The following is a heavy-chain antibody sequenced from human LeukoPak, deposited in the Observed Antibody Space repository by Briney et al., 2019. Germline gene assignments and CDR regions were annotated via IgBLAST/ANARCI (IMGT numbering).Heavy chain of an antibody. CDR1: GGSMGNFY. CDR2: IYYSGST. D-gene: IGHD3-22*01. CDR3: ATTGGSSPYLPLY. V-gene: IGHV4-59*08. Sequence: SETLSLTCTVYGGSMGNFYWNWIRQPAGKGLEWIGYIYYSGSTNYNPSLKSRVTISVDTSKNQFSLKLSSVTAADTAVYYCATTGGSSPYLPLYWGQGTLVTVSS. J-gene: IGHJ4*02.